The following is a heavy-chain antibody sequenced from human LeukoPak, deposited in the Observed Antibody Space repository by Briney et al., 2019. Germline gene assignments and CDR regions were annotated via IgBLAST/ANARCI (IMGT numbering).Heavy chain of an antibody. CDR2: IYTSGST. Sequence: PSETLSLTCTVSGGSISSGSYYWSWIRQPAGKGLEWIGRIYTSGSTNYNPSLKSRVTISVDTSKNQFSLKLSSVTAADTAVYYCAREFGGTLLSPVDWYFDLWGRGTLVTVSS. CDR3: AREFGGTLLSPVDWYFDL. V-gene: IGHV4-61*02. CDR1: GGSISSGSYY. D-gene: IGHD1-26*01. J-gene: IGHJ2*01.